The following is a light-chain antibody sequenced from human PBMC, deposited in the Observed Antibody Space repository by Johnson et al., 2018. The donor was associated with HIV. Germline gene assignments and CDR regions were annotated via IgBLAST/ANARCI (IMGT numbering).Light chain of an antibody. V-gene: IGLV1-51*02. J-gene: IGLJ1*01. CDR1: SSNIGNNY. Sequence: QSVLTQPPSVSAAPGQKVTISCSGSSSNIGNNYVSWYQQLPGTAPKLLIYENNKRPSEIPDRFSGSKSGTSATLGITGLQTGYEAVYYCVTWDNSLSADVLGTGTKGTVL. CDR3: VTWDNSLSADV. CDR2: ENN.